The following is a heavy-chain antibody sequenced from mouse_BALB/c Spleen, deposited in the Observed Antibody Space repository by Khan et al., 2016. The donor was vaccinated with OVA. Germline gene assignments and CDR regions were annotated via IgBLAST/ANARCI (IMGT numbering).Heavy chain of an antibody. D-gene: IGHD1-3*01. CDR2: ISYCGST. J-gene: IGHJ2*01. V-gene: IGHV3-2*02. Sequence: EVQLQESGPGLVKPSLSLSLTCTVTGYSITSGYGWNWIRQFPGNKLECVGYISYCGSTNYNPSLQSQVSITRDTSKNPFFLQLNSVTTEDSATYYCARAGRITYWGQGTTVTVSA. CDR1: GYSITSGYG. CDR3: ARAGRITY.